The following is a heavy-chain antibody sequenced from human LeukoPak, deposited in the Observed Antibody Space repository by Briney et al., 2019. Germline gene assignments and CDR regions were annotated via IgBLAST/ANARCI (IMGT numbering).Heavy chain of an antibody. V-gene: IGHV4-59*01. D-gene: IGHD2-2*01. J-gene: IGHJ6*02. Sequence: SETLSLTCTVSGGSISSYYRSWIRQPPGKGLEWIGYIYYSGSTNYNPSLKSRVTISVDTSKNQFSLKLSSVTAADTAVYYCARVVVPAAMGGMDVWGQGTTVTVSS. CDR2: IYYSGST. CDR1: GGSISSYY. CDR3: ARVVVPAAMGGMDV.